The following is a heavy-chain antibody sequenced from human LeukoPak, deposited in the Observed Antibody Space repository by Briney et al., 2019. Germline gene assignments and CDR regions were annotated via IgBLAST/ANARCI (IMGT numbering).Heavy chain of an antibody. V-gene: IGHV1-46*01. J-gene: IGHJ4*02. CDR1: GYTFTSYY. D-gene: IGHD5-12*01. CDR2: INPSGGST. Sequence: ASVKVSCKASGYTFTSYYMHWVRQAPGQGLEWMGIINPSGGSTSYAQKFQGRVTITADKSTSTAYMELSSLTSEDTAMYYCARDGRGYSDYDFRYFDYWGQGTLVTVSS. CDR3: ARDGRGYSDYDFRYFDY.